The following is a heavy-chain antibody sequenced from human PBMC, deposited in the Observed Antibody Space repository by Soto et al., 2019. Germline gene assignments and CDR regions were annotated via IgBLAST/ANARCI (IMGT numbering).Heavy chain of an antibody. Sequence: QVPLVQSGAEVKKPGASVKVSCKASGYTFTNYAMHWVRQAPGQRLEWMGWINTGNGNTKYSQKFQGRVTITRDTSASTAYMELSSLRSEDTAVYFCATSRGAIVGPTEGFDYWGQGTLVTVSS. D-gene: IGHD1-26*01. J-gene: IGHJ4*02. CDR2: INTGNGNT. CDR3: ATSRGAIVGPTEGFDY. CDR1: GYTFTNYA. V-gene: IGHV1-3*04.